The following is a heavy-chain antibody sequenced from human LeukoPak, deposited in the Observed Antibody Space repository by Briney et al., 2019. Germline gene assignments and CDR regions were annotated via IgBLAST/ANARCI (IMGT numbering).Heavy chain of an antibody. V-gene: IGHV3-30*18. CDR3: AKDVDPFGSGSYVEGFDY. CDR2: ISHDGTNQ. Sequence: RPGGSLRLSCAASGFTFSSYGMHWVRQAPGKGLEWVAVISHDGTNQYYADSVKGRFTISRDNSKNTLYVQMNRLRAEDTAVYYCAKDVDPFGSGSYVEGFDYWGQGTLVTVSS. CDR1: GFTFSSYG. J-gene: IGHJ4*02. D-gene: IGHD3-10*01.